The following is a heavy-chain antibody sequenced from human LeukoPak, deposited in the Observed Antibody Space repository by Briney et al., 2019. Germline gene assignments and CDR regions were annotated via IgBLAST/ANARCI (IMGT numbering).Heavy chain of an antibody. Sequence: SETLSLTCTVSGGSISSGPYYWGWIRQPPGKGLEWIGNIYYSENTYYNPSLKSRVTISIDTSKNQFSLKLSSVTAADTAVYYCARQNYYDSSGFDYWGQGTLVTVSS. V-gene: IGHV4-39*01. CDR3: ARQNYYDSSGFDY. CDR1: GGSISSGPYY. J-gene: IGHJ4*02. D-gene: IGHD3-22*01. CDR2: IYYSENT.